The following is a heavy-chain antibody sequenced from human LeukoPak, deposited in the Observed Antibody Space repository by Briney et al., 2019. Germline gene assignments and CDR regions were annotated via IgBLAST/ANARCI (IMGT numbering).Heavy chain of an antibody. CDR2: ISGSGGST. CDR3: AKPGGTPQGVWFGELSDY. Sequence: GGSLRLSCAASGFTFSSYAMSWVRQAPGKGLEWVSAISGSGGSTYYADSVKGRFTISRDNSKNTLYLQMDSLRAEDTAVYYCAKPGGTPQGVWFGELSDYWGQGTLVTVSS. CDR1: GFTFSSYA. J-gene: IGHJ4*02. V-gene: IGHV3-23*01. D-gene: IGHD3-10*01.